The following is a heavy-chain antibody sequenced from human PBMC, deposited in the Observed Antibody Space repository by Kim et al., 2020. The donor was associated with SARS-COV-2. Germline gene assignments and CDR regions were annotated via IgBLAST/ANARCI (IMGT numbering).Heavy chain of an antibody. V-gene: IGHV1-2*02. CDR2: GT. D-gene: IGHD6-13*01. Sequence: GTNYAQKFQGRVTMTRDTSISTAYMELSRLRSDDTAVYYCAREGIDWFDPWGQGTLVTVSS. J-gene: IGHJ5*02. CDR3: AREGIDWFDP.